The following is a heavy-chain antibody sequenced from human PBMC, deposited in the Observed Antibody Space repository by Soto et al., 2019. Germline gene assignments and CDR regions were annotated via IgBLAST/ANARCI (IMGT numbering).Heavy chain of an antibody. V-gene: IGHV3-21*01. CDR2: ITRNSDI. J-gene: IGHJ6*02. D-gene: IGHD2-21*02. Sequence: GGSLRLSCAASGFTFSSYIMHWVRQAPGKGLEWVSAITRNSDIYYADSVKGRFTISRDNAQNSVSLQMDSLRAEDTAVYYCAREETAWPLAYGLDVWGQGTTVTVS. CDR1: GFTFSSYI. CDR3: AREETAWPLAYGLDV.